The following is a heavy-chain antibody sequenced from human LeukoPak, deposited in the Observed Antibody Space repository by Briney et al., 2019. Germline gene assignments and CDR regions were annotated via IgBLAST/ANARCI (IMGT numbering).Heavy chain of an antibody. Sequence: GGSLRLSCAASGFTFSDFWIHWVRQAPGKGLVWVSRTNSDGRSIIYADSVKGRFTISRDNAKNTLYLQMNSLRAEDTAVYYCARVRPGAFFDYWGQGTLVTVSS. D-gene: IGHD2-8*02. CDR1: GFTFSDFW. V-gene: IGHV3-74*01. CDR2: TNSDGRSI. J-gene: IGHJ4*02. CDR3: ARVRPGAFFDY.